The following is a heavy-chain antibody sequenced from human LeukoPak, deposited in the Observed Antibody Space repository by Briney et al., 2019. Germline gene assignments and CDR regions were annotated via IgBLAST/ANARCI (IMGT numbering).Heavy chain of an antibody. Sequence: SETLSLTCAVSGGSFSGHYWNWIRQPPGKGLEWLGYVYNSGSTHYNPSLKSRITISADTSKNQFSLSLTSVTAADTAVYYCARSGGTWSYNYWGQGTLVTVSS. CDR3: ARSGGTWSYNY. V-gene: IGHV4-59*11. CDR2: VYNSGST. CDR1: GGSFSGHY. J-gene: IGHJ4*02. D-gene: IGHD1-26*01.